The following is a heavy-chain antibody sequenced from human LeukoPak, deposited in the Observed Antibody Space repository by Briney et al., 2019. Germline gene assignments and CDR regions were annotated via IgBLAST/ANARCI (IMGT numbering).Heavy chain of an antibody. CDR3: ARDQFPARALDP. J-gene: IGHJ5*02. CDR2: IIPIFGTA. CDR1: GGTFSSYA. V-gene: IGHV1-69*13. Sequence: SVKVSCKASGGTFSSYAISWVRQAPGQGLEWMGGIIPIFGTANYAQKFQGRVTITADESTSTAYMELSSLRSEDTAVYYCARDQFPARALDPWGQGALVTVSS.